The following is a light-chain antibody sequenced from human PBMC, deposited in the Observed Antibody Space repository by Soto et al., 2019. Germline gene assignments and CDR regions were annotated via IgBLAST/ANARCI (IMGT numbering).Light chain of an antibody. CDR2: KAS. Sequence: DIQMTQSPSTLSASVGDRVTITCRASQSISSWLAWYQQKPGKAPKLLIYKASSLESGVPSRFISSGSGTEFTLTISRLQPDDFATYYCQQYNSYWTFGQGTKVEIK. CDR3: QQYNSYWT. J-gene: IGKJ1*01. V-gene: IGKV1-5*03. CDR1: QSISSW.